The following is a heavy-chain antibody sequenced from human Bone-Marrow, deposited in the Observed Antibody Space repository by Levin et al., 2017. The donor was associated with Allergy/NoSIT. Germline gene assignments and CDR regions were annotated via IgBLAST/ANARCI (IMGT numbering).Heavy chain of an antibody. CDR2: LFSLGARK. Sequence: SALFSLGARKHYADSARGRFTISRDNSKNALFLQMNSLRVEDTAVYYCAKERPNSSGYETAFDIWGQGAVVTVS. V-gene: IGHV3-23*01. J-gene: IGHJ3*02. CDR3: AKERPNSSGYETAFDI. D-gene: IGHD3-22*01.